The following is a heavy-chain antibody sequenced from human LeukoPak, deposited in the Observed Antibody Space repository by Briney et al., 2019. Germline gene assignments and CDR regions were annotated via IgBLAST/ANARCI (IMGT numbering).Heavy chain of an antibody. CDR1: GYTFTGYY. D-gene: IGHD3-22*01. CDR2: INPNSGGA. V-gene: IGHV1-2*02. CDR3: ARVPINYYDSSGYYPFDY. J-gene: IGHJ4*02. Sequence: ASVKVSCKASGYTFTGYYMHWVRQAPGQGLEWMGWINPNSGGANYAQKFQGRVTMTRDTSISTAYMELSRLRSDDTAVYYCARVPINYYDSSGYYPFDYWGQGTLVTVSS.